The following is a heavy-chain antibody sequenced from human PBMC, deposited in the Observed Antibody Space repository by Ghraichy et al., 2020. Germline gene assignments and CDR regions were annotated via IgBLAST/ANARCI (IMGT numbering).Heavy chain of an antibody. V-gene: IGHV3-21*01. CDR3: AREGAGSGWHDYFDY. J-gene: IGHJ4*02. D-gene: IGHD6-19*01. CDR2: ISSSSSYI. CDR1: GFTFSSYS. Sequence: GGSLRLSCSASGFTFSSYSMNWVRQAPGKGLEWVSSISSSSSYIYYADSVKGRFTISSDNAKNSLYLQMNRLRADDTAVYYCAREGAGSGWHDYFDYWGQGTLVTVSS.